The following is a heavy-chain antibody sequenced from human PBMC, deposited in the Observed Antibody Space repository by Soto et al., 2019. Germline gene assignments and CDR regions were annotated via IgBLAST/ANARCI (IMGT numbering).Heavy chain of an antibody. CDR2: ISAYNGNT. D-gene: IGHD3-22*01. CDR1: GYTFTSYG. V-gene: IGHV1-18*01. CDR3: ARDRDSSGYYYGAVYY. J-gene: IGHJ4*02. Sequence: EASVKVSCKASGYTFTSYGISWVRQAPXQGLEWMGWISAYNGNTNYAQKLQGRVTMTTDTSTSTAYMELRSLRSDDTAVYYCARDRDSSGYYYGAVYYWGQGTLVTVSS.